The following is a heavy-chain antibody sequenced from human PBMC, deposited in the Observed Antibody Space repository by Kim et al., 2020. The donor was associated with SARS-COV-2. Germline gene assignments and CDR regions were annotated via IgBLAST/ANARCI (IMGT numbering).Heavy chain of an antibody. CDR3: ARVGGTYFFMDV. D-gene: IGHD3-3*01. Sequence: TNSNPSFKSLVTMSVDTSKNQLSLKLSSVTAADTAVYYCARVGGTYFFMDVWGKGTTVTVSS. J-gene: IGHJ6*03. V-gene: IGHV4-4*07. CDR2: T.